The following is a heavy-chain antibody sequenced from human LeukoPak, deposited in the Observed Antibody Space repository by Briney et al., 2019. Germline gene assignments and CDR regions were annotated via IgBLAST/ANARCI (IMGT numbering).Heavy chain of an antibody. CDR3: ARDVVPPAIPTRAPDAFDI. D-gene: IGHD2-21*02. CDR1: GSTLTELS. CDR2: FDPEDGEA. V-gene: IGHV1-24*01. J-gene: IGHJ3*02. Sequence: ASVKVSCKVSGSTLTELSMHWVRQAPGEGLEWMGGFDPEDGEAIYAQKFQGRVTMTEDTSTDTVYMELSSLRSEDTAVYFCARDVVPPAIPTRAPDAFDIWGQGTLVIVSS.